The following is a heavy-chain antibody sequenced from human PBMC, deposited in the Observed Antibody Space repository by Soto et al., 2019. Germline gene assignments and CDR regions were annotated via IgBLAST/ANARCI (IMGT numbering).Heavy chain of an antibody. CDR2: IDPSDSQT. V-gene: IGHV5-10-1*01. CDR3: SRQIYDSDTGPNFQYYFDS. Sequence: GESLKISCKGSGNSFAGYWITWVRQKPGKGLEWMGRIDPSDSQTYYSPSFRGHVTISVTKSITTVFLQWSSLRASDTAMYYCSRQIYDSDTGPNFQYYFDSWGQGTPVTGLL. CDR1: GNSFAGYW. D-gene: IGHD3-22*01. J-gene: IGHJ4*02.